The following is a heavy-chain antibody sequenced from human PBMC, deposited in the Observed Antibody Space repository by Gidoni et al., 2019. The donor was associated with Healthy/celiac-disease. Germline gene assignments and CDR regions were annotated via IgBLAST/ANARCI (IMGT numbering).Heavy chain of an antibody. CDR1: GGSISSSSYP. CDR3: ARENCSGGSCYSGNWFDP. V-gene: IGHV4-39*07. CDR2: IYYSGST. J-gene: IGHJ5*02. Sequence: QLQLQESGPGLVKPSETLSLTCTVSGGSISSSSYPWGWFRQPPGKGLEWIGSIYYSGSTYYNPSLKSRVTISVDTSKNQFSLKLSSVTAADTAVYYCARENCSGGSCYSGNWFDPWGQGTLVTVSS. D-gene: IGHD2-15*01.